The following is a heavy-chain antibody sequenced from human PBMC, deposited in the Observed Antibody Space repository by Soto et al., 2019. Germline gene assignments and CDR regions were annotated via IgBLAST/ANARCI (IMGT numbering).Heavy chain of an antibody. J-gene: IGHJ6*01. CDR3: AREGGAGSGSYYNVGYYSYGMDV. CDR1: GGTFSSYT. D-gene: IGHD3-10*01. V-gene: IGHV1-69*08. CDR2: IIPILGIA. Sequence: QVQLVQSGAEVKKPGSSVKVSCKASGGTFSSYTISWVRQAPGQGLEWMGRIIPILGIANYAQKFQGRVTITADKSTSTAYMELGSLGSEDTAVYYCAREGGAGSGSYYNVGYYSYGMDVW.